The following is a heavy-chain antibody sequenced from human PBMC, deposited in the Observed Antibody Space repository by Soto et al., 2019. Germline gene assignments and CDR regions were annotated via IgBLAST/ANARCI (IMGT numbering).Heavy chain of an antibody. D-gene: IGHD3-3*01. J-gene: IGHJ6*02. CDR1: GYTFTSYG. Sequence: GASVKVSFKASGYTFTSYGISWVRQAPGQGLEWMGWISAYNGNTSYAQKLQGRVTMTTDTSTSTAYMELRSLRSDDTAVYYCAREGNDFWSYGIDVWGQGTTVTVSS. CDR2: ISAYNGNT. V-gene: IGHV1-18*01. CDR3: AREGNDFWSYGIDV.